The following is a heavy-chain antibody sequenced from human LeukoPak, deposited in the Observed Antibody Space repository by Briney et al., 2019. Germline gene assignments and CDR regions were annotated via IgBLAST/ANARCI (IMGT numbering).Heavy chain of an antibody. J-gene: IGHJ4*02. D-gene: IGHD3-22*01. Sequence: GGSLRLSCAASGFTFSNYAMSWVRQAPGKGLEWVSVISGSAGSTYYADTVKGRFTISRDNSKNTLYLQMDSLRAEDTAIYYCAKDIRYYYDSSGYWFDYWGQGTLVTVSS. CDR1: GFTFSNYA. CDR3: AKDIRYYYDSSGYWFDY. V-gene: IGHV3-23*01. CDR2: ISGSAGST.